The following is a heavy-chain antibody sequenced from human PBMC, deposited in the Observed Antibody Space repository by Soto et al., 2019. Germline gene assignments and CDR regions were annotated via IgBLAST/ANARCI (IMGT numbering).Heavy chain of an antibody. V-gene: IGHV3-23*01. CDR3: AKGYCSSTSCSFDY. J-gene: IGHJ4*02. CDR2: ISGTADTT. Sequence: GGSLRLSCAASGFTFSNFAMNWVRQAPGKGLEWVSVISGTADTTYNADPVKGRFTISRGNSKNTVYLQMNSLRAEDTALYYCAKGYCSSTSCSFDYWGQGTLVTVSS. D-gene: IGHD2-2*01. CDR1: GFTFSNFA.